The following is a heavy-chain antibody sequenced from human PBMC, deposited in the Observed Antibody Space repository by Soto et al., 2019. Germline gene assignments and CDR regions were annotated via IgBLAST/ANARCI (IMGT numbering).Heavy chain of an antibody. CDR1: GFSVISYS. Sequence: GGSLRLSCASSGFSVISYSMHWVRQAPGKGLEWVAVISNDGNYKYYADSVKGRFTISRDNSKNTLYLQMNSLRAEDTAVYYCARELNAGYSVDYWGQGTLVTVSS. D-gene: IGHD5-18*01. J-gene: IGHJ4*02. V-gene: IGHV3-30*04. CDR2: ISNDGNYK. CDR3: ARELNAGYSVDY.